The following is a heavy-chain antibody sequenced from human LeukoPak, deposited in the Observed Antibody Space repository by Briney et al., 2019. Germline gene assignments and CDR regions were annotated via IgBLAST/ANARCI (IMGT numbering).Heavy chain of an antibody. CDR1: GGSISSSSYY. V-gene: IGHV4-39*01. CDR3: ARGRNGYPYYYDSSGYYSCGMDY. CDR2: IYYSGST. Sequence: TSSETLSLTCTVSGGSISSSSYYWGWIRQPPGKGLEWIGSIYYSGSTYYNPSLKSRVTISVDTSKNQFSLKLSSVTAADTAVYYCARGRNGYPYYYDSSGYYSCGMDYWGQGTLVTVSS. D-gene: IGHD3-22*01. J-gene: IGHJ4*02.